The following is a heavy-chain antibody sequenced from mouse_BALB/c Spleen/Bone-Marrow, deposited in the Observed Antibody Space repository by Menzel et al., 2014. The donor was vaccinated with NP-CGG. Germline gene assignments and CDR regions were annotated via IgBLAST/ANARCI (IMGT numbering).Heavy chain of an antibody. V-gene: IGHV5-6-3*01. CDR1: GFTFXTYG. Sequence: DVKLQESGGGLVQPGGSLKLSCAASGFTFXTYGMSWVRQTPDKRLELVASINNNGGSTYYPDSVKGRFTISRDNAKNTLYLRMSSLKSEDTAMYYCARDHVVGYWGQGTLVTVSA. J-gene: IGHJ3*01. CDR2: INNNGGST. CDR3: ARDHVVGY.